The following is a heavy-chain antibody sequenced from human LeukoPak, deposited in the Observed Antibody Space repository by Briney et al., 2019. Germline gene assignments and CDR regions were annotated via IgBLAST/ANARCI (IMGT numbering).Heavy chain of an antibody. CDR3: AKLGFYGSGGRNWFDP. CDR1: GFTFSSYA. CDR2: ISGSGGST. J-gene: IGHJ5*02. V-gene: IGHV3-23*01. D-gene: IGHD3-10*01. Sequence: GGSLRLSGAASGFTFSSYAMSWVRQAPGKGLEWVSAISGSGGSTYYADSVKGRFTISRDNSKNTLYLQMNSLRAEDTAVYYCAKLGFYGSGGRNWFDPWGQGTLVTVSS.